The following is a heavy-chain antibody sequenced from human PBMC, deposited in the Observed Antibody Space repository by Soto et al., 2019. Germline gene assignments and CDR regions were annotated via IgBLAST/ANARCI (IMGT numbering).Heavy chain of an antibody. CDR1: GFTFGTTD. CDR3: VENSGGFNT. J-gene: IGHJ5*02. D-gene: IGHD3-10*01. CDR2: IDGSGGIT. Sequence: QLLQSGGGLVQPGGSLTLSCAASGFTFGTTDMSWVRQAPGEGLEWVSTIDGSGGITYYADSVKGRFTISRDNSRNTVYLQMNSLRGDDTALYYCVENSGGFNTWGQGALVTVSS. V-gene: IGHV3-23*01.